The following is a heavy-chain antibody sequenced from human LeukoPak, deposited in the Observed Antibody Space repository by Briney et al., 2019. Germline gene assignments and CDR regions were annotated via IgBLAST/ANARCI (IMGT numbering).Heavy chain of an antibody. CDR1: GGTFSSYA. CDR3: AREDYDDHQNDY. V-gene: IGHV1-69*06. D-gene: IGHD4-17*01. J-gene: IGHJ4*02. Sequence: ASVKVSCKASGGTFSSYAISWVRQAPGQGLEWMGGIIPIFGTANYAQKFQGRVTITADKSTSTAYMELSSLRSEDTAAYYCAREDYDDHQNDYWGQGTLVTVSS. CDR2: IIPIFGTA.